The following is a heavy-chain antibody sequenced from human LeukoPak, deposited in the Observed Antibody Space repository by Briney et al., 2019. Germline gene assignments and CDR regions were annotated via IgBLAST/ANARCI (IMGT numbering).Heavy chain of an antibody. CDR2: INPSGGST. J-gene: IGHJ4*02. Sequence: ASVKVSCKASGGTFSSYAISWVRQAPGQGLEWMGIINPSGGSTSYAQKFQGRVTMNRDMSTSTVYMELSSLRSEDTAVYYCARGVGKYYFDYWGQGTLVTVSS. D-gene: IGHD1-26*01. CDR3: ARGVGKYYFDY. CDR1: GGTFSSYA. V-gene: IGHV1-46*01.